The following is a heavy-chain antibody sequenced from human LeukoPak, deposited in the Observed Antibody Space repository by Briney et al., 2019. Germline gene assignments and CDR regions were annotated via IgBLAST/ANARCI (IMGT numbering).Heavy chain of an antibody. D-gene: IGHD1-26*01. J-gene: IGHJ4*02. V-gene: IGHV4-61*02. Sequence: PSETLSLTCTVSGGSISSGSYYWSWIRQPAGKGLEWIGRIYTSGSTNYNPSLKSRVTISVDTSKNQFSLKLSSVTAADTAVYYCAREPIVGASLFFDYWGQGTLVTVSS. CDR3: AREPIVGASLFFDY. CDR2: IYTSGST. CDR1: GGSISSGSYY.